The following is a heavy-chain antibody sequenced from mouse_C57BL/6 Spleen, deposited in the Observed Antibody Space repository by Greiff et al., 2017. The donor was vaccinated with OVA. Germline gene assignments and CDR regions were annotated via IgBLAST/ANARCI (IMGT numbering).Heavy chain of an antibody. Sequence: VKLVESGPGLVQPSQSLSITCTVSGFSLTSYGVHWVRQSPGKGLEWLGVIWRGGSTDYNAAFMSRLSITKDNSKSQVFFKMNSLQADDTAIYYCSYGNYEGAWFAYWGQGTLVTVSA. D-gene: IGHD2-1*01. V-gene: IGHV2-5*01. CDR3: SYGNYEGAWFAY. J-gene: IGHJ3*01. CDR1: GFSLTSYG. CDR2: IWRGGST.